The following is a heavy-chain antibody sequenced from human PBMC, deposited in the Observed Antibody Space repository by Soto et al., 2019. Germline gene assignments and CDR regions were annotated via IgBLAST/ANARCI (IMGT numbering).Heavy chain of an antibody. V-gene: IGHV4-30-2*01. CDR1: GGSISSGGYS. J-gene: IGHJ5*02. CDR2: VSPSGST. CDR3: ARWFDP. Sequence: QLQLQESGSGLVKPSQTLSLTCAVSGGSISSGGYSWSWIRQPPGKGLEWIGYVSPSGSTYYNPSLKSRVTISLDRSKNQFSLKLSSVTAADAAVYYCARWFDPWGQGTLVTVSS.